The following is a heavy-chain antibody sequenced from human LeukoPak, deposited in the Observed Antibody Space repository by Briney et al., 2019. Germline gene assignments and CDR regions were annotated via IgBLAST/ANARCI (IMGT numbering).Heavy chain of an antibody. CDR1: GYTFTGYY. J-gene: IGHJ5*02. CDR2: INPNSGGT. CDR3: ARDDYDFWSAKGGWFDP. D-gene: IGHD3-3*01. Sequence: ASVKVSCKASGYTFTGYYMHWVRQAPGQGLEWMGWINPNSGGTNYAQKFQGWVTMTRDTSISTAYMELSGLRSDDTAVYYCARDDYDFWSAKGGWFDPWGQGTLVTVSS. V-gene: IGHV1-2*04.